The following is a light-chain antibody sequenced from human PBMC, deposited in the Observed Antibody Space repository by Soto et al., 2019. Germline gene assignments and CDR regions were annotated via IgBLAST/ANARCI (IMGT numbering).Light chain of an antibody. CDR3: CSYTTSSTYV. V-gene: IGLV2-8*01. CDR2: DVI. Sequence: QSALTQPPSASGSPGQTVAISCTGTSSDVGAYNYVSWYQQHPGKAPKLMIYDVIERPSGVPARFSGSKSCNTASLTVSGLQPEDEADYYCCSYTTSSTYVFGTGTKVTVL. CDR1: SSDVGAYNY. J-gene: IGLJ1*01.